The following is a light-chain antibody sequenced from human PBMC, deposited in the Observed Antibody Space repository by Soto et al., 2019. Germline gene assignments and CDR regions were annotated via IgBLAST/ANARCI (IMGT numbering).Light chain of an antibody. CDR2: GNS. V-gene: IGLV1-40*01. Sequence: QSVLTQPPSVSGAPGQRVTISCTGCSSNIGAGYDVHWYQQLPGTAPKLLIYGNSNRPSGVPDRFSGSKSGTSASLAITGLQSEDEADYYCQSYDSSLSGSNGFGTGTKLTLL. CDR3: QSYDSSLSGSNG. CDR1: SSNIGAGYD. J-gene: IGLJ1*01.